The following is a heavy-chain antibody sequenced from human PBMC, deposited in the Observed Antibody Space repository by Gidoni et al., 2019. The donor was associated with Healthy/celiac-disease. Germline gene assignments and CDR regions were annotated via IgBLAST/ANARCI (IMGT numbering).Heavy chain of an antibody. D-gene: IGHD2-2*01. CDR1: GFTFSSYS. V-gene: IGHV3-21*01. Sequence: EVQLVESGGGLVKPGGSLRLSCAASGFTFSSYSINWVRQAPGKGLEWVSSISSSSSYIYYADSVKGRFTISRDNAKNSLYLQMNSLRAEDTAVYYCASLLGYCSSTSCYYYYGMDVWGQGTTVTVSS. J-gene: IGHJ6*02. CDR3: ASLLGYCSSTSCYYYYGMDV. CDR2: ISSSSSYI.